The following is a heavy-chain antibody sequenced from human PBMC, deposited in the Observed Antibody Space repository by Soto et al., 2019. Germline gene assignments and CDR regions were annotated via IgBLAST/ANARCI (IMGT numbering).Heavy chain of an antibody. J-gene: IGHJ3*02. CDR1: GYSFTRYW. D-gene: IGHD3-9*01. CDR3: ARPSYSDILTRYYSVVAFDI. Sequence: GETLEISCKGFGYSFTRYWVGWVRQMPGKSPGGIGIIYPGDSDTRYRPSFQGHVTISADKSISTAYLQWSSLTASDPAMYYCARPSYSDILTRYYSVVAFDIWGQGTMVTDSS. V-gene: IGHV5-51*01. CDR2: IYPGDSDT.